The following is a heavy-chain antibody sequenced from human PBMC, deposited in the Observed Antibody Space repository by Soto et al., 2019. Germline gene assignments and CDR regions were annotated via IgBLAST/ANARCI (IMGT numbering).Heavy chain of an antibody. J-gene: IGHJ6*02. V-gene: IGHV1-58*01. CDR2: IVVGSGNT. CDR3: AAGTDIVVVPAAPYYYYGMDV. CDR1: GFTFTSSS. Sequence: SVKVSCKASGFTFTSSSVQWVRQARGQRLEWIGWIVVGSGNTNYAQKFQERVTITRDMSTSTAYMELSSLRSEDTAVYYCAAGTDIVVVPAAPYYYYGMDVWGQGTTVTVSS. D-gene: IGHD2-2*01.